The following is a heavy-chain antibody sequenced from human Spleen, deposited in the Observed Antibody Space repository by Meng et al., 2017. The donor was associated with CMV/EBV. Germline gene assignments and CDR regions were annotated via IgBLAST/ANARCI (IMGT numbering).Heavy chain of an antibody. J-gene: IGHJ5*02. CDR3: ASCERGQQLVTPFDP. D-gene: IGHD6-13*01. CDR2: INHSGST. Sequence: QVQPQQGGAGLLKPSETLSLTCAVYGGSFSGYYWSWIRQPPGKGLEWIGEINHSGSTNYNPSLKSRVTISVDTSKNQFSLKLSSVTAADTAVYYCASCERGQQLVTPFDPWGQGTLVTVSS. CDR1: GGSFSGYY. V-gene: IGHV4-34*01.